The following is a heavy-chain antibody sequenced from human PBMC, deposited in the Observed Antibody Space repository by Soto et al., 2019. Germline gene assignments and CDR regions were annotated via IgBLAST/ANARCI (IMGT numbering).Heavy chain of an antibody. D-gene: IGHD4-17*01. CDR1: GFTFSSYS. CDR3: AREGGDLNWFAP. CDR2: ISSSSSTI. V-gene: IGHV3-48*01. Sequence: EVQLVESGGGLVQPGGSLRLACAASGFTFSSYSMNWVRQAPGKGLEWVSYISSSSSTIYYADSVKGRFTISRDNAKNSLYLQMTRLRAEDTAVYYCAREGGDLNWFAPWGQGTLVTVSS. J-gene: IGHJ5*02.